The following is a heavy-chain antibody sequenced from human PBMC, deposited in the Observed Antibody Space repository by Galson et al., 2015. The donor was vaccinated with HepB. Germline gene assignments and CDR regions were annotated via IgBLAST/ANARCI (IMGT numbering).Heavy chain of an antibody. CDR2: ISYDGSNK. Sequence: SLRLSCAASGFTFSSYAMHWVRQAPGKGLEWVAVISYDGSNKYYADSVKGRFTISRDNSKNTLYLQMNSLRAEDTAVYYCAREYSSSWYEYYYYSVDVWGQGTTVTVSS. CDR1: GFTFSSYA. CDR3: AREYSSSWYEYYYYSVDV. V-gene: IGHV3-30*04. D-gene: IGHD6-13*01. J-gene: IGHJ6*02.